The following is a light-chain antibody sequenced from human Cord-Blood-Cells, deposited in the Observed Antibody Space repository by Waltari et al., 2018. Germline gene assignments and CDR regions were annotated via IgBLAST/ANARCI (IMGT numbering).Light chain of an antibody. CDR3: SSYTSSSTV. J-gene: IGLJ2*01. CDR1: SSDVCGYNY. CDR2: DVS. V-gene: IGLV2-14*01. Sequence: QSALTQPASVSGSPGQSLTISCTGTSSDVCGYNYVSWYQQHPGKAPKLMIYDVSKRPSGVSNRFSGSKSGNTASLTISGLQAEDEADYYCSSYTSSSTVFGGGTKLTVL.